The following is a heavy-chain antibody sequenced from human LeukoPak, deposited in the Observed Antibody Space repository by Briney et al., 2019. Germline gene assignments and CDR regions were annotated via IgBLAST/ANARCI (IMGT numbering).Heavy chain of an antibody. Sequence: SGGSLRLSCAASGFIVSSNYMTWVRQAPGKGLEWVSVIYSGGSTYYADSVKGRFTISRDNSKNTLYLQMNSLRAEDTAVYYCAKKRLDSITIFGVVRDYFDYWGQGTLVTVSS. CDR3: AKKRLDSITIFGVVRDYFDY. D-gene: IGHD3-3*01. J-gene: IGHJ4*02. V-gene: IGHV3-53*01. CDR2: IYSGGST. CDR1: GFIVSSNY.